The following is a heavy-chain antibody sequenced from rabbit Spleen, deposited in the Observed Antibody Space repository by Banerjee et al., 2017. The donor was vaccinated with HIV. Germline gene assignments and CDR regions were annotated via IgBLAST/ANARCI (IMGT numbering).Heavy chain of an antibody. J-gene: IGHJ4*01. D-gene: IGHD1-1*01. Sequence: QEQLEESGGDLVKPEGSLTLTCTASGFDLSSYYDMCWVRQAPGKGLEWIGCIYTGSGSTYLANWAKGRFTVSKTSSTTVDLKMTSLTAADTATYFCVRGSGPIGDFMLWGPGTLVTVS. CDR2: IYTGSGST. V-gene: IGHV1S45*01. CDR1: GFDLSSYYD. CDR3: VRGSGPIGDFML.